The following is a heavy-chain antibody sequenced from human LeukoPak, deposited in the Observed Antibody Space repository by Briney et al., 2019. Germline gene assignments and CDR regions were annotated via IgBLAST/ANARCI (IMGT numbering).Heavy chain of an antibody. CDR3: ARAGAKYDSSGYYHGDYYYYYMDV. D-gene: IGHD3-22*01. CDR1: GFTFSSYW. V-gene: IGHV3-21*01. CDR2: ISSSSSYI. J-gene: IGHJ6*03. Sequence: PGGSLRLSCAASGFTFSSYWMSWVRQAPGKGLEWVSSISSSSSYIYYTDSVKGRFTISRDNAKNSLYLQMNSLRAEHTAVYYCARAGAKYDSSGYYHGDYYYYYMDVWGKGTTVTISS.